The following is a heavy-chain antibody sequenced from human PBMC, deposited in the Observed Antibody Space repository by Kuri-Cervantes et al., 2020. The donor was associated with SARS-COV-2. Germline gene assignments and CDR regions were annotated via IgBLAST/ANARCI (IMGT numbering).Heavy chain of an antibody. CDR2: INPSGGST. CDR1: GYTFTGYY. CDR3: ARAFGWADAFDI. V-gene: IGHV1-46*01. Sequence: ASVKVSCKASGYTFTGYYMHWVRQAPGQGLEWMGWINPSGGSTSYAQKFQGRVTMTRDTSTSTVYMELSSLRSEDTAVYYCARAFGWADAFDIWGQGTMVTVSS. D-gene: IGHD3-10*01. J-gene: IGHJ3*02.